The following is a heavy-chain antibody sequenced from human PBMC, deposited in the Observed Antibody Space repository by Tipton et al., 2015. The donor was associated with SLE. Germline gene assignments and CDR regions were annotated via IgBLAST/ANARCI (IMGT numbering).Heavy chain of an antibody. CDR3: PAGQQLFYFDY. V-gene: IGHV4-38-2*01. CDR1: GYSISSGYY. Sequence: TLSLTCAVSGYSISSGYYWGWFRQPPGKGLEWIGSIYHSGSTYYNPSLKSRVTISVDTSKNQFSLKLSSVTAADTAVYYCPAGQQLFYFDYWGQGTLVTVSS. J-gene: IGHJ4*02. D-gene: IGHD6-13*01. CDR2: IYHSGST.